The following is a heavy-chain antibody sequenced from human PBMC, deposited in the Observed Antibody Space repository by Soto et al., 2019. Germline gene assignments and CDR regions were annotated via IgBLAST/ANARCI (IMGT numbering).Heavy chain of an antibody. CDR3: ARGWFGPDV. J-gene: IGHJ6*04. CDR1: GFTLSGRS. CDR2: IDNAGTDS. Sequence: EVQLVESGGGLVQPGGSLRLSCAASGFTLSGRSMHWVRQAPGKGLVWVSGIDNAGTDSTYADSVKGRFTSSRDNAKNMLYLQMNRLSVEATAVYYCARGWFGPDVWGKGTTVTVSS. V-gene: IGHV3-74*01. D-gene: IGHD3-10*01.